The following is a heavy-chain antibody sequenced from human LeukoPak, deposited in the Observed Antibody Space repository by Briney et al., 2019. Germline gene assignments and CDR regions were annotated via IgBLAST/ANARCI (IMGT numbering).Heavy chain of an antibody. V-gene: IGHV3-23*01. Sequence: PGGSLRLSCAASGFTFSTYGMSWVRQAPGKGLEWVSAISGSGGSTYYADSVKGRFTISRDNSKNTLYLQMNSLRAEDTAVYYCAKEGSSGWYLGGSVGVYWGQGTLVTVSS. J-gene: IGHJ4*02. CDR3: AKEGSSGWYLGGSVGVY. D-gene: IGHD6-19*01. CDR1: GFTFSTYG. CDR2: ISGSGGST.